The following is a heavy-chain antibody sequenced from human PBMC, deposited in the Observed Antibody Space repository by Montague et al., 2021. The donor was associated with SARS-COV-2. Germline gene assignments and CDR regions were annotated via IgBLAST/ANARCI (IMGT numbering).Heavy chain of an antibody. V-gene: IGHV3-30*04. CDR1: GFTFSSYA. J-gene: IGHJ6*03. D-gene: IGHD3-9*01. Sequence: SLRLSCAASGFTFSSYAMHWVRQAPGKGLEWVAVISYDGSNKYYVDSVKGRFTISRDNSKNTLYLQMNSLRAEDTAVYYCARGSSSRYYDILTGYDYYYYMDVWGKGTTVTISS. CDR2: ISYDGSNK. CDR3: ARGSSSRYYDILTGYDYYYYMDV.